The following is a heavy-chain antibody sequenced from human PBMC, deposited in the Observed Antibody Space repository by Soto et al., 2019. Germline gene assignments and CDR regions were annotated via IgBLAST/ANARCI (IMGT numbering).Heavy chain of an antibody. CDR2: IDPSDSYT. J-gene: IGHJ6*02. CDR3: ARLGCSSTSCYTTGYYYYYGMDV. V-gene: IGHV5-10-1*01. D-gene: IGHD2-2*02. CDR1: GYSFTIYW. Sequence: PGESLKISCKGSGYSFTIYWISWVRQMPGKGLEWMGRIDPSDSYTNYSPSFQGHVTISADKSISTAYLQWSSLKASDTAMYYCARLGCSSTSCYTTGYYYYYGMDVWGQGTTVTVSS.